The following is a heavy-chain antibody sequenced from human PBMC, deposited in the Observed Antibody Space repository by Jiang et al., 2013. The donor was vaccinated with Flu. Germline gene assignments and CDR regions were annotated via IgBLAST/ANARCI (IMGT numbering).Heavy chain of an antibody. Sequence: RLSSCSLLDFAFSSYAMHWVRQAPGKGLEWVAVISYDGSNKYYADSVKGRFTISRDNSKNTLYLQMNSLRAEDTAVYYCARDLSSYGVYYYYGMDVWGQGTTVTVSS. CDR1: DFAFSSYA. J-gene: IGHJ6*02. CDR2: ISYDGSNK. D-gene: IGHD5-18*01. V-gene: IGHV3-30*04. CDR3: ARDLSSYGVYYYYGMDV.